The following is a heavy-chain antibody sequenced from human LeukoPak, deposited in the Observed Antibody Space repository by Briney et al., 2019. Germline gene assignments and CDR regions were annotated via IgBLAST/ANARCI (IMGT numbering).Heavy chain of an antibody. V-gene: IGHV3-21*01. CDR2: ISSSSSYI. J-gene: IGHJ4*02. CDR3: ARVEATAVFY. D-gene: IGHD2-21*02. CDR1: GFTFSSYS. Sequence: PGGSLRLSCAASGFTFSSYSMNWVRQAPGKGLEWVSSISSSSSYICYADSVKGRFTISRDNAKNSLYLQMNSLRADDTAVYYCARVEATAVFYWGQGTLVIVSS.